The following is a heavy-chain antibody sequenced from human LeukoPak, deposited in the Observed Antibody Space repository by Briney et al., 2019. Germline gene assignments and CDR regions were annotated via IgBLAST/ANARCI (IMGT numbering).Heavy chain of an antibody. D-gene: IGHD6-13*01. V-gene: IGHV1-3*01. CDR1: GYTFTTYA. CDR3: ARGLGYGVFDP. Sequence: GASVKVSCKASGYTFTTYALTWVHQAPGQRLEWMGWINVGNGNTKSSQKFQGRVTITRDMSASTAYMELSSLRSEDTAVYYCARGLGYGVFDPWGQGTLVTVSS. CDR2: INVGNGNT. J-gene: IGHJ5*02.